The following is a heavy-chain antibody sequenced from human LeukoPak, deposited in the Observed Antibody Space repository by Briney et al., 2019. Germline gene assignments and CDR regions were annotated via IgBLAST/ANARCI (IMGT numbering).Heavy chain of an antibody. CDR2: IKQDGGEK. Sequence: PGGSLRLSCAASGFTFSNYWMSWVRQAPGKGLEWVANIKQDGGEKYYLDSVKGRFTISRDNAKNSLYLQMNSLRGEDTAVYYCARDRRYTSSWYLGYWGQGTLVTVSS. CDR1: GFTFSNYW. V-gene: IGHV3-7*01. CDR3: ARDRRYTSSWYLGY. J-gene: IGHJ4*02. D-gene: IGHD6-13*01.